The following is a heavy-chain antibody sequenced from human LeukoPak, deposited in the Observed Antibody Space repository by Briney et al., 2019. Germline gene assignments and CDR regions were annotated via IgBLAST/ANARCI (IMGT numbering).Heavy chain of an antibody. V-gene: IGHV3-74*01. CDR2: IKSDGSST. CDR3: ARHDSFIPY. J-gene: IGHJ4*02. CDR1: GFTFSSYW. Sequence: GGSLRLSCLASGFTFSSYWMHWVRHVPGKGLVWVSRIKSDGSSTRYADSVKGRFTISRDDSKKTVYLQMKTLRAEDTAIYFCARHDSFIPYWGQGTLVTVSS. D-gene: IGHD5-18*01.